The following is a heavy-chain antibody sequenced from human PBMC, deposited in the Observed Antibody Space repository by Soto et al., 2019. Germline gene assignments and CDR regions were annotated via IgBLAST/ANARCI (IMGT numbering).Heavy chain of an antibody. Sequence: SETLSLTCTVSGGSVSSGSYYWSWIRQPPWKGLEWIGYMSYSGSTNYNPSLKSRVTLSVDTSKNQFSLKLTSVTAADTAVYYCARWPNWFDPRGQGTLVTVSS. CDR1: GGSVSSGSYY. CDR3: ARWPNWFDP. V-gene: IGHV4-61*01. CDR2: MSYSGST. J-gene: IGHJ5*02.